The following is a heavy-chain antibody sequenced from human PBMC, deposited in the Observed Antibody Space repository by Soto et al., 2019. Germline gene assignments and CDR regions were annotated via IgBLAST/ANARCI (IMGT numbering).Heavy chain of an antibody. CDR3: ARDAILGDLSLSDAFAI. CDR1: GFTFSSYA. CDR2: ISYDGSNK. V-gene: IGHV3-30-3*01. J-gene: IGHJ3*02. D-gene: IGHD3-16*01. Sequence: QVQLVESGGGVVQPGRSLRLSCAASGFTFSSYAMHWVRQAPGKGLEWVAVISYDGSNKYYADSVKGRFTISRDNSKNTLYLQMNGLRAEDTAVYYCARDAILGDLSLSDAFAIWGQGTMVTVSS.